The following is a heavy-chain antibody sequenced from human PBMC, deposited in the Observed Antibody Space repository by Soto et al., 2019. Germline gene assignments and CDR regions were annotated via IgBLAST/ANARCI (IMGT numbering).Heavy chain of an antibody. J-gene: IGHJ4*02. Sequence: SGGSLRLSCAASGFTFSGYGMHWVRQAPGKGLEWVAVISYDGNSEYYADSVKGRFTISRDNSKNTLYLQMNSLRDEDTAVYYCVKGYRSSWYYYWGQGTLVTVSS. D-gene: IGHD6-13*01. CDR1: GFTFSGYG. CDR3: VKGYRSSWYYY. V-gene: IGHV3-30*18. CDR2: ISYDGNSE.